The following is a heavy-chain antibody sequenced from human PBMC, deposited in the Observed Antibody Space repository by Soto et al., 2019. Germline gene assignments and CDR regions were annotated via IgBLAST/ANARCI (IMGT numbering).Heavy chain of an antibody. V-gene: IGHV4-39*01. J-gene: IGHJ4*02. CDR2: IYYSGST. CDR1: GSSISSSSSY. CDR3: ARRLSTDYGDYVREVDY. Sequence: SGTLSLTCTICGSSISSSSSYWGWVGKPPGAGLEGIGSIYYSGSTYYTPSLKSRFILSVDTSKNQFSLKLSFVTASDTAVYYCARRLSTDYGDYVREVDYWGQG. D-gene: IGHD4-17*01.